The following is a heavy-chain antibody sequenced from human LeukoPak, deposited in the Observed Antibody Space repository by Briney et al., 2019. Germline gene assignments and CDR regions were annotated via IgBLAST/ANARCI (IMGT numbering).Heavy chain of an antibody. J-gene: IGHJ4*02. D-gene: IGHD3/OR15-3a*01. Sequence: ASVKVSCKASGYTFTGYYMHWVRQAPGQGLEWMGWFNPNNGDTNFAQKFQGRVAMTRDTSMNTVYMELSSLRSDDTAVYYCARRGYEFSDLDNWGQGTLVTVSS. CDR1: GYTFTGYY. CDR2: FNPNNGDT. V-gene: IGHV1-2*02. CDR3: ARRGYEFSDLDN.